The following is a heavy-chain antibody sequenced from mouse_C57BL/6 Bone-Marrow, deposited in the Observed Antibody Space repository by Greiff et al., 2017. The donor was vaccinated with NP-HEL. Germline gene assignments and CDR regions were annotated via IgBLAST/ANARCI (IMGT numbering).Heavy chain of an antibody. Sequence: QVQLQQSGPELVKPGASVKISCKASGYAFSSSWMNWVKQRPGKGLEWIGRIYPGDGDTNYNGKFKGKATLTADKSSSTAYMQLSSLTSEDSAVYFCARDYGSREGLDYWGQGTTLTVSS. D-gene: IGHD1-1*01. V-gene: IGHV1-82*01. CDR2: IYPGDGDT. CDR1: GYAFSSSW. J-gene: IGHJ2*01. CDR3: ARDYGSREGLDY.